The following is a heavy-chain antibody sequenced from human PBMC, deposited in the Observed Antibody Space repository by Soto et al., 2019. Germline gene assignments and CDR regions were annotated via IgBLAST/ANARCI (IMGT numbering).Heavy chain of an antibody. Sequence: QVQLQQSGPGLVKPSETLSLTCTVSGGSIRRYYWSWIRQPAGEALEWIGRIYTSGTTNYNRSLKSRVPILLDTYKNQFALDLSSVTDANTAVYYGAREGSSGFGMDVWGQGTTVTVSS. D-gene: IGHD6-25*01. V-gene: IGHV4-4*07. CDR3: AREGSSGFGMDV. CDR1: GGSIRRYY. J-gene: IGHJ6*02. CDR2: IYTSGTT.